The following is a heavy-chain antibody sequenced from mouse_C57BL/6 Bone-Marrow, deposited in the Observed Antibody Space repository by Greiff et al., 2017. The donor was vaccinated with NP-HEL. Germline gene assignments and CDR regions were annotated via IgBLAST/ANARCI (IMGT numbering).Heavy chain of an antibody. Sequence: GGGLVQPKGSLKLSCAASGFTFNTYAMHWVRQAPGKGLEWVARIRSKSSNYATYYADSVKDRFTISRDDSQSMLYLQMNNLKTEDTAMYYCVRRALYYYGSRPYYAMDYWGQGTSVTVSS. CDR2: IRSKSSNYAT. D-gene: IGHD1-1*01. CDR1: GFTFNTYA. J-gene: IGHJ4*01. CDR3: VRRALYYYGSRPYYAMDY. V-gene: IGHV10-3*01.